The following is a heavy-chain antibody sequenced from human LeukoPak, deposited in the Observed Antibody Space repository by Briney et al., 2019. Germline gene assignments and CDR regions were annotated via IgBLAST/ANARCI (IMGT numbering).Heavy chain of an antibody. Sequence: GGSLRLSCAASGFTFSSYWMHWVRQAPGKGLVWVSRINTDGSSTSYADSVKGRFTISRDNSKNTLYLQMNSLRAEDTAVYYCAKDLGYSGSYYVAFDYWGQGTLVTVSS. V-gene: IGHV3-74*01. J-gene: IGHJ4*02. D-gene: IGHD1-26*01. CDR2: INTDGSST. CDR1: GFTFSSYW. CDR3: AKDLGYSGSYYVAFDY.